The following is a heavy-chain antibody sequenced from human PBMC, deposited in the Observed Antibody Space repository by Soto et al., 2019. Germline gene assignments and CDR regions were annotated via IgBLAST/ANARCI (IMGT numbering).Heavy chain of an antibody. Sequence: ASVKVSCKASGYTFTSYYMHWVRQAPGQGLEWMGIIDPRGGSTSYAQRFQGRVTMTRDTSISTAYMEVSRLRSDDTAVYYCARDLDGDDYFDYWGQGTLVTVSS. CDR3: ARDLDGDDYFDY. D-gene: IGHD3-3*01. V-gene: IGHV1-46*01. CDR2: IDPRGGST. CDR1: GYTFTSYY. J-gene: IGHJ4*02.